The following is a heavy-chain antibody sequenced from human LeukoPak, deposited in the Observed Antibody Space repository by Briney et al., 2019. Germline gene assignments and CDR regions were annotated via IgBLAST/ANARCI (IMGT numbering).Heavy chain of an antibody. CDR3: ATRRGVPAAIRGGYYYYYMDV. CDR1: GGTFSSYA. V-gene: IGHV1-69*05. Sequence: SVKVSCKASGGTFSSYAISWVRQAPGQGLEWMGGIIPIFGTANYAQKFQGRVTITTDEFTSTAYMELSSLRSEDTAVYYCATRRGVPAAIRGGYYYYYMDVWGKGTTVTVSS. J-gene: IGHJ6*03. D-gene: IGHD2-2*02. CDR2: IIPIFGTA.